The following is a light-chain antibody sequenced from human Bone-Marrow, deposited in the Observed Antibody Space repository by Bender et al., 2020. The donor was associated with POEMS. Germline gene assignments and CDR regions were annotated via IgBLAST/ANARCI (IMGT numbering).Light chain of an antibody. CDR2: ETT. V-gene: IGLV2-23*01. CDR1: IRDIGSYDL. Sequence: QSALTQPASVSGSPGQSISISCNGTIRDIGSYDLVSWYQQHRDKAPRLIVYETTKRPSGVSHRFSGSKSGNTASLTISGLQAEDEADYYCCSYAGNNNWVFGGGTKLTVL. J-gene: IGLJ3*02. CDR3: CSYAGNNNWV.